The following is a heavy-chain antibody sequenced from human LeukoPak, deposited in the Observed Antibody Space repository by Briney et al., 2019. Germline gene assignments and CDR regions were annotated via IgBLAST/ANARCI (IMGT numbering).Heavy chain of an antibody. Sequence: GGPLTLSCVGSGFTFCIRWMSWLRQIPGKGLEGVANIKQDGSKVYYVDSVKGRFTISRDNAKNSLYLQMNSLRVEDTAVYYCACRPSDIRYYGVFDFWGQGTLVTVSS. CDR2: IKQDGSKV. J-gene: IGHJ4*02. CDR3: ACRPSDIRYYGVFDF. V-gene: IGHV3-7*01. CDR1: GFTFCIRW. D-gene: IGHD3-10*01.